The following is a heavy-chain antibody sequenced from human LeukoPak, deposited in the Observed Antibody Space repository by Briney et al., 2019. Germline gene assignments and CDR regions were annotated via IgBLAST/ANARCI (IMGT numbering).Heavy chain of an antibody. D-gene: IGHD2-2*02. J-gene: IGHJ4*02. V-gene: IGHV3-23*01. CDR1: GFTFSSYA. Sequence: GGSLRLSCAASGFTFSSYAMSWVRQAPGKGLEWVSAISGSGGSTYYAESVKGRFTIPKDNSKNTLYLQMNSLRAEDTAVYYCAKGEYCSTTSCYTLYYWGQGTLVTVSS. CDR3: AKGEYCSTTSCYTLYY. CDR2: ISGSGGST.